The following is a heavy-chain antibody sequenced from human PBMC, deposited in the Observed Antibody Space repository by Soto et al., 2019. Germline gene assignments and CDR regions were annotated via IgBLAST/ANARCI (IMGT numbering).Heavy chain of an antibody. D-gene: IGHD5-12*01. CDR2: IYYSGST. V-gene: IGHV4-59*01. CDR3: ARAVGIVAEFDY. CDR1: GGSISSYY. J-gene: IGHJ4*02. Sequence: PSETLSLTCTVSGGSISSYYWSWIRQPPGKGLEWIGYIYYSGSTNYNPSLKSRVTISVDTSKNQFSLKLSSVTAADTAVYYCARAVGIVAEFDYWGQGTLVTVSS.